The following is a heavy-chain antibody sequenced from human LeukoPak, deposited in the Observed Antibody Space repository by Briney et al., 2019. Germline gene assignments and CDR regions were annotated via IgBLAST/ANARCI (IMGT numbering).Heavy chain of an antibody. V-gene: IGHV4-59*01. Sequence: SETLSLTCTVSGGSISSYYWSWVRQPPGKGLEWIGYVYYSGTFNYNPSLKSRVTISVDTSKNQFSLKLSSVTAADTAVYYCARDHVGDPYDAFDIWGQGTMVTVSS. CDR1: GGSISSYY. J-gene: IGHJ3*02. CDR2: VYYSGTF. CDR3: ARDHVGDPYDAFDI. D-gene: IGHD3-16*01.